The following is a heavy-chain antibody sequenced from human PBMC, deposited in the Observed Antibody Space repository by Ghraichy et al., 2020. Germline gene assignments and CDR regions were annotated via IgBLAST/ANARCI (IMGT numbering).Heavy chain of an antibody. J-gene: IGHJ3*02. Sequence: SAYYNPSLKSRVVLSVGTSKNQFSLRLTSVTAADTAVYHCARAVAGAIGTFDIWGRGILDTV. CDR3: ARAVAGAIGTFDI. V-gene: IGHV4-39*07. D-gene: IGHD6-19*01. CDR2: SA.